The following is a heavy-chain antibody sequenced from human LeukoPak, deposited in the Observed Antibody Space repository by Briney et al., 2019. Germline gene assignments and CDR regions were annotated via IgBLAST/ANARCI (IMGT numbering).Heavy chain of an antibody. CDR1: GGTFSSYA. V-gene: IGHV1-69*13. Sequence: GASVKVSCKASGGTFSSYAISWVRQAPGQGLEWMGGIIPIFDTANYAQKFQGRVTITADESTSTAYMELSSLRSEDTAVYYCASRSSGYSYGSLYYYYGMDVWGQGTTVTVSS. CDR2: IIPIFDTA. CDR3: ASRSSGYSYGSLYYYYGMDV. J-gene: IGHJ6*02. D-gene: IGHD5-18*01.